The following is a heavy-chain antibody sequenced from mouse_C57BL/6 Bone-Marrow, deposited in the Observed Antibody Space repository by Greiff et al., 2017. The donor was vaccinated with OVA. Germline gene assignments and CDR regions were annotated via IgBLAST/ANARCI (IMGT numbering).Heavy chain of an antibody. V-gene: IGHV14-1*01. J-gene: IGHJ2*01. D-gene: IGHD2-1*01. Sequence: VQLQQPGAELVRPGASVKLSCTASGFNIKDYYMHWVKQRPEQGLEWIGRIDPEDGDTEYAPKFQGKATMTADTSSNTAYLQLSSLTSEDTAVYYCTTEGDGNYDYFDYWGQGTTLTVSS. CDR1: GFNIKDYY. CDR2: IDPEDGDT. CDR3: TTEGDGNYDYFDY.